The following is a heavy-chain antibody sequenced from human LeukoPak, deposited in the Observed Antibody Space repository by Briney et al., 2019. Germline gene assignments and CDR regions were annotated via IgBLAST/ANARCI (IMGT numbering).Heavy chain of an antibody. CDR1: GGSISSYY. J-gene: IGHJ3*02. CDR2: IYYSGST. D-gene: IGHD3-22*01. V-gene: IGHV4-59*08. CDR3: ARASTYDSRGYYLGDAFDI. Sequence: MTSETLSLTCTVSGGSISSYYWSWIRQPPGKGLEWIGYIYYSGSTNYNPSLKSRVTISVDTSKNQFSLKLSSVTAADTAVYYCARASTYDSRGYYLGDAFDIWGQGTMVTVSS.